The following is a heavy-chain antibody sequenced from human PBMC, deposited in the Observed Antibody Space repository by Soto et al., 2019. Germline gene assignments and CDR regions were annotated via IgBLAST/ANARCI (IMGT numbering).Heavy chain of an antibody. Sequence: PGESLKISCKASGYTFTTQWIAWVRQKPGEGLEWMGIVYPGDTDTSYSPAFQGQVTISAHKSINTAHLQWSSLKASDAATYFCARGVYNYASVGLDVWGQGTTVTVSS. CDR2: VYPGDTDT. D-gene: IGHD3-16*01. V-gene: IGHV5-51*01. CDR1: GYTFTTQW. CDR3: ARGVYNYASVGLDV. J-gene: IGHJ6*02.